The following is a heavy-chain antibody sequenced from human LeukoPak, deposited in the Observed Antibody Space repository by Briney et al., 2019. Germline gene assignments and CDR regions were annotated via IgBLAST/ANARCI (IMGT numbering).Heavy chain of an antibody. D-gene: IGHD3-10*01. CDR2: MKKDGSET. V-gene: IGHV3-7*01. J-gene: IGHJ4*02. CDR3: GRHRSGSGTYFIDY. Sequence: GGSLRLSCVVSGFTFSSYSMIWVRQAPGKGLQWVTNMKKDGSETKYVESVKGRFTISRDNAKNSLYLQMNSLRAEDTAVYYCGRHRSGSGTYFIDYWGQGTLVSVSS. CDR1: GFTFSSYS.